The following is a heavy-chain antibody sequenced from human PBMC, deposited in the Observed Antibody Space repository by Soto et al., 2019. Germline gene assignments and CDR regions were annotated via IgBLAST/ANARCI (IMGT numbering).Heavy chain of an antibody. CDR2: ISSSSSYI. V-gene: IGHV3-21*01. J-gene: IGHJ6*02. CDR3: VREGAEMMLLNESSSYGMDV. CDR1: GFTFSSYS. D-gene: IGHD3-10*01. Sequence: GGSLRLSCAASGFTFSSYSMNWVRQAPGKGLEWVSSISSSSSYIYYADSVKGRFTISRDNAKNSLYLQMNSVRAEDTAVYYCVREGAEMMLLNESSSYGMDVWGQGAAVPVSS.